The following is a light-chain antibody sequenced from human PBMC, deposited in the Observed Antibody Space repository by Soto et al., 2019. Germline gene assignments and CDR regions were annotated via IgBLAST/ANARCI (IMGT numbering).Light chain of an antibody. CDR1: SIDVGSYNY. CDR2: EVN. CDR3: NSYTSSTTYV. Sequence: SALSQPASVSGSPGQSITISCTGTSIDVGSYNYVSWYQQHPGKAPKLMIYEVNNRPSGISNRFSGSKSGNTASLTISALQAEDEADYYCNSYTSSTTYVFGTGTKVTVL. V-gene: IGLV2-14*01. J-gene: IGLJ1*01.